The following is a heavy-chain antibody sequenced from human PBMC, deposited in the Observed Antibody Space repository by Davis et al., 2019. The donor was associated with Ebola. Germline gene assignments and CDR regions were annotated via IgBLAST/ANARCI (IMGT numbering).Heavy chain of an antibody. CDR3: ARDHSITIFGVVIIRNWFDP. CDR1: GGTFSSYA. Sequence: ASVKVSCKASGGTFSSYAISWVRQATGQGLEWMGWMNPNSGNTGYAQKFQGRVTMTRNTSISTAYMELSSLRSEDTAVYYCARDHSITIFGVVIIRNWFDPWGQGTLVTVSS. CDR2: MNPNSGNT. V-gene: IGHV1-8*02. J-gene: IGHJ5*02. D-gene: IGHD3-3*01.